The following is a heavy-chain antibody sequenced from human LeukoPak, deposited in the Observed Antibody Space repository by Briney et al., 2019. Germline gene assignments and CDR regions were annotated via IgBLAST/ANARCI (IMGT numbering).Heavy chain of an antibody. CDR1: GGSIYSTTFY. D-gene: IGHD1-26*01. J-gene: IGHJ4*02. V-gene: IGHV4-39*01. CDR2: MYYDGST. CDR3: ARRSDSGSDVGEDHFDY. Sequence: PSETLSLTCTVSGGSIYSTTFYWGWIRQPPGKGLEWIGSMYYDGSTYHNPSLKSRVTISVDTSNNQFSLKLTSVTAADTAVYFCARRSDSGSDVGEDHFDYWGQGTLVTVSS.